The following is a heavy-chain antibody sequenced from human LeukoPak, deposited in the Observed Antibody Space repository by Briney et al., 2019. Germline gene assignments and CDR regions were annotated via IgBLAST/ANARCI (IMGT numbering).Heavy chain of an antibody. CDR3: ARVRYGELDV. CDR1: GFTFSSYA. CDR2: MSGSGGST. J-gene: IGHJ6*04. D-gene: IGHD4-17*01. Sequence: GGSLRLSCAASGFTFSSYAMSWVRQAPGKGLEWVSSMSGSGGSTYYADSVKGRFTISRDDSKNTLYLQMNSLRAEDTAVYYCARVRYGELDVWGKGTTVTVSS. V-gene: IGHV3-23*01.